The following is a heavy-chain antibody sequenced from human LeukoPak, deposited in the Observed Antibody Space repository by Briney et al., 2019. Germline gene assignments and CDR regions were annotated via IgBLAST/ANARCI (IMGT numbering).Heavy chain of an antibody. J-gene: IGHJ3*02. CDR2: ISYSGST. CDR3: ARHAGGWAFDI. Sequence: SETLSLTCTVSGGSISSYYWSWIRQPPGKGLEWIGYISYSGSTNYNPSLKSRVTISVDTSKNQFSLKLSSVTAADTAVYYCARHAGGWAFDIWGQGTMVTVSS. CDR1: GGSISSYY. D-gene: IGHD2-15*01. V-gene: IGHV4-59*08.